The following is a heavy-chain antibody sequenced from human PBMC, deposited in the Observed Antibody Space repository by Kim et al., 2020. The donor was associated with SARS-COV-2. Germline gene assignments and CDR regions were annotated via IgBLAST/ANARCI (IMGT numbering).Heavy chain of an antibody. CDR2: ISYDGSKT. CDR1: GFTFNSYT. D-gene: IGHD2-21*02. CDR3: AGARGLVTVIWTVEVTDPLQY. Sequence: GGSLRLSCAASGFTFNSYTMHWVRQTPGKGLESVAFISYDGSKTYYANSVQGRFTISRDNSKNTLYLQMNGLTTKDTAIYYCAGARGLVTVIWTVEVTDPLQYGGQGTLVTVSS. J-gene: IGHJ4*02. V-gene: IGHV3-30*04.